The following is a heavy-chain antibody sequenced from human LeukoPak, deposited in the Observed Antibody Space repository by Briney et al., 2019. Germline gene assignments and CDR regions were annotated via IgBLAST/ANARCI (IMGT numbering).Heavy chain of an antibody. Sequence: GGCLRLSCAASGVTFSSYSMNWVREAPGGGLEWVSSISSSSSYIYYADSVKGRFTISRDNAKNSLYLQMNSLRAEDTAVYYCARAGVRIAARPNNWFDPWGQGTLVTVSS. CDR3: ARAGVRIAARPNNWFDP. CDR2: ISSSSSYI. V-gene: IGHV3-21*01. J-gene: IGHJ5*02. CDR1: GVTFSSYS. D-gene: IGHD6-6*01.